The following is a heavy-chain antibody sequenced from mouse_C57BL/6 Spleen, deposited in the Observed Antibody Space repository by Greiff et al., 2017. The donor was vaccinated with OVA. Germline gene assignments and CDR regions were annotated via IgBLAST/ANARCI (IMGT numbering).Heavy chain of an antibody. J-gene: IGHJ2*01. CDR2: IYPRSGNT. CDR1: GYTFTSYG. Sequence: VQLQQSGAELARPGASVKLSCKASGYTFTSYGISWVKQRTGQGLEWIGEIYPRSGNTYYNEKFKGKATLTADKSSSTAYMELRSLTSEDSAVYFCARSLYYDYDPYYFDYWGQGTTLTVSS. V-gene: IGHV1-81*01. CDR3: ARSLYYDYDPYYFDY. D-gene: IGHD2-4*01.